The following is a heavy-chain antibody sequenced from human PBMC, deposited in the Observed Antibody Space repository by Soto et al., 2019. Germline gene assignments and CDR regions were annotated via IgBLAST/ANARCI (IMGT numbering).Heavy chain of an antibody. CDR2: ISAFNAKT. Sequence: QVQLVQSGAEVKKPGASVKVSCTASGYTYFSYGISWVRQAPGQGLEWLGWISAFNAKTNYAPKFQARVTLTTDASTSTAYMELRGLRSDDPAVYFCAGDAIAGAGAFDYWGQGALVIVSS. J-gene: IGHJ4*02. D-gene: IGHD6-19*01. V-gene: IGHV1-18*04. CDR3: AGDAIAGAGAFDY. CDR1: GYTYFSYG.